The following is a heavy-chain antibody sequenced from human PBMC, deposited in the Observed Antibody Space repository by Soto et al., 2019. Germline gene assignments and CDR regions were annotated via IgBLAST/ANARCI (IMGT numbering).Heavy chain of an antibody. CDR2: IAYDGSNK. D-gene: IGHD5-12*01. Sequence: GGSLRLSCAASGFTFSSYAMHWVRQAPGKGLEWVAVIAYDGSNKYYADSVKGRFTISRDNSKNTLYLQMNSLRAEDRAVYYCARDIVATIRSDGMDVWGQGTTVTVSS. J-gene: IGHJ6*02. V-gene: IGHV3-30-3*01. CDR3: ARDIVATIRSDGMDV. CDR1: GFTFSSYA.